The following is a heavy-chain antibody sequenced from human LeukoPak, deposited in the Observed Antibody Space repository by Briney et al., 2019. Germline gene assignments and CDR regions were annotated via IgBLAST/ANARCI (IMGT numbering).Heavy chain of an antibody. CDR1: GGTFTSYA. J-gene: IGHJ4*02. CDR3: ARVWGSSGWYSIDY. Sequence: SVKVSCKAAGGTFTSYAISWGRQAPGQGLEWMGGIIPIFGTANYAQKFQGRVTITADESTSTAYMELSSLRSEVTAVYYCARVWGSSGWYSIDYWGQGTLVTVSS. V-gene: IGHV1-69*13. CDR2: IIPIFGTA. D-gene: IGHD6-19*01.